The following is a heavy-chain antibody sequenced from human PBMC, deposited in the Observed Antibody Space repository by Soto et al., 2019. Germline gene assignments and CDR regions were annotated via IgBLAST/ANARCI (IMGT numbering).Heavy chain of an antibody. V-gene: IGHV2-5*02. CDR3: AHIPGSGQLLYSYYYYMDV. J-gene: IGHJ6*03. CDR2: IYWDDDK. CDR1: GFSLTTSGEA. D-gene: IGHD3-10*01. Sequence: SGPTLVNPTQTLTLTCTFSGFSLTTSGEAVGWIRQPPGKALEWLALIYWDDDKRSSPSLKSRLTITKDTSKNQVVLTMTNMGPVDTATYYCAHIPGSGQLLYSYYYYMDVWGKGTTVTVSS.